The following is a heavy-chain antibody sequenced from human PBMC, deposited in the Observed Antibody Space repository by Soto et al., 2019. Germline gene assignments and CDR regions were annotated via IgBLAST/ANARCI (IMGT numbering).Heavy chain of an antibody. V-gene: IGHV4-59*01. D-gene: IGHD6-19*01. CDR1: GGSIRSYY. CDR2: IYYSGSA. CDR3: ARSKPPLSYGAVAVYFDY. J-gene: IGHJ4*02. Sequence: SETLSLTCPVSGGSIRSYYWSWIRQPPGKVLEWIGYIYYSGSANYNPSLKSRVTISVDTSKNQCSLRLTSVTAADTAVYYCARSKPPLSYGAVAVYFDYWGQGTLVTVSS.